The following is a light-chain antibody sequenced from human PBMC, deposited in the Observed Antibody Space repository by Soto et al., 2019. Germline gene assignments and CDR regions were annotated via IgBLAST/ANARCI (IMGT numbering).Light chain of an antibody. Sequence: DIVMTQSRATLSVSPGERVTLSCRTSEGVGSNLAWYNQKPGQAPRIVVFGASTRAAGVPPRFSGSGSASQFTLTIDNMQSEDSGVYYCQQYENWHRTFGQGTKVDI. CDR1: EGVGSN. CDR3: QQYENWHRT. J-gene: IGKJ1*01. CDR2: GAS. V-gene: IGKV3-15*01.